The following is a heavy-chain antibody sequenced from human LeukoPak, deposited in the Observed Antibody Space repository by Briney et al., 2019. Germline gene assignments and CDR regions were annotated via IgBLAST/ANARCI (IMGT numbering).Heavy chain of an antibody. J-gene: IGHJ6*02. CDR2: INPSGGST. CDR1: GYTFTSYY. Sequence: ASVKVSCKASGYTFTSYYMHWVRQAPGQGLEWMGIINPSGGSTSYAQKFQGRVTMTRDTSTSTVYMELSSLRSEDTAVYYCAAPLDYDFWTHYPNSFGMDVWGQGTTVTVPS. CDR3: AAPLDYDFWTHYPNSFGMDV. V-gene: IGHV1-46*01. D-gene: IGHD3-3*01.